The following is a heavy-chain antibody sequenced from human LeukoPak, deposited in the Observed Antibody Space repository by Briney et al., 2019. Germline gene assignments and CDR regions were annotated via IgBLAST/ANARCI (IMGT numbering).Heavy chain of an antibody. Sequence: GGSLRLSCAASGFTFSSYGMHWVRPAPGKGLEWVAVIWYDGSNKYYADSVKGRFTISRDNSKNTLYLQMNSLRAEDTAVYYCTRQSGLTGPYYYYGMDVWGQGTTVTVSS. J-gene: IGHJ6*02. CDR3: TRQSGLTGPYYYYGMDV. V-gene: IGHV3-33*01. CDR1: GFTFSSYG. CDR2: IWYDGSNK. D-gene: IGHD7-27*01.